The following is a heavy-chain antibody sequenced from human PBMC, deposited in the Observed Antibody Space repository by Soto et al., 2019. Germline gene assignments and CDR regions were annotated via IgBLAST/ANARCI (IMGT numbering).Heavy chain of an antibody. V-gene: IGHV5-51*01. D-gene: IGHD2-2*01. Sequence: PGESLKISCKGSGYSFTSYWIGWVRQMPGKGLEWMGIIYPGDSDTRYSPSFQGQVTISADKSISTAYLQWSSLKASDTAMYYCARTSGDCSSTSCYSMAIDYWGQGPLVNVSS. CDR3: ARTSGDCSSTSCYSMAIDY. J-gene: IGHJ4*02. CDR1: GYSFTSYW. CDR2: IYPGDSDT.